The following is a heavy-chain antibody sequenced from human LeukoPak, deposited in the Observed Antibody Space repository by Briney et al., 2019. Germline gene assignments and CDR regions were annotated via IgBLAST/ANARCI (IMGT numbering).Heavy chain of an antibody. CDR2: IKKDGSGK. Sequence: GGSLRLSCAASGFTFSSYWMSWVRQAPGKGLEWVAYIKKDGSGKYYVDSVKGRFTISRDNAKNSLYLQMNNLRAEDTALYHCATAVAAGWFDPWGQGTLVTVSS. CDR1: GFTFSSYW. CDR3: ATAVAAGWFDP. J-gene: IGHJ5*02. D-gene: IGHD6-13*01. V-gene: IGHV3-7*01.